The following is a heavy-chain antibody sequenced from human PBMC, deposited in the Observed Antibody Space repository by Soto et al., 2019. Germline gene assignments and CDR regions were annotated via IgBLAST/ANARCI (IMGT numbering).Heavy chain of an antibody. V-gene: IGHV3-9*01. Sequence: EVQLVESGGGLVQPGRSRRLSCAASGFTFDDYAMHWFRQAPGQGLEWVSGISWNSGSIGYADSVKGRFTISRDNAKNTLYLQMNSLRTEDTAFYYCAKDRHDYGDNDYWYRVYVCGQGTTVIVS. J-gene: IGHJ6*02. D-gene: IGHD4-17*01. CDR2: ISWNSGSI. CDR3: AKDRHDYGDNDYWYRVYV. CDR1: GFTFDDYA.